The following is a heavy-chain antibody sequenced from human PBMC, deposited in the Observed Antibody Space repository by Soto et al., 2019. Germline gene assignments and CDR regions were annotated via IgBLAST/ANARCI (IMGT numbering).Heavy chain of an antibody. CDR2: ISIHSGKT. D-gene: IGHD3-10*01. Sequence: VQLVQSGGEMKKPGASVKVSCKASGFPFSDSGIAWVRQAPGQGLEWMAWISIHSGKTTYAQALQDRVTLTTDTSTNTAYLELRGLRSDDTAVYYCARQKALLFLPDFWGQGTLVTVSS. J-gene: IGHJ4*02. CDR1: GFPFSDSG. CDR3: ARQKALLFLPDF. V-gene: IGHV1-18*01.